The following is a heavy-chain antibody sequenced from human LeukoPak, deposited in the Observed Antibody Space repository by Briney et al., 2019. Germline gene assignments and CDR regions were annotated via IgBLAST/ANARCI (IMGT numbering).Heavy chain of an antibody. CDR3: ARESMVRGVIEY. J-gene: IGHJ4*02. CDR1: GGSISSYY. Sequence: PSETLSLACTVSGGSISSYYWSWIRQPPGKGLEWIGYIYYSGSTNYNPSLKSRVTISVDTSKNQFSLKLSSVTAADTAVYYCARESMVRGVIEYWGQGTLVTVSS. D-gene: IGHD3-10*01. V-gene: IGHV4-59*12. CDR2: IYYSGST.